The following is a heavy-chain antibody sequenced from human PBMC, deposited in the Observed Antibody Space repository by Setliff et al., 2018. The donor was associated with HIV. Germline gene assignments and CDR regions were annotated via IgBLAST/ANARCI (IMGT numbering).Heavy chain of an antibody. Sequence: RASVKVSCKVSEYTLSELSMHWVRQAPGKGLEWMGGFDPEDGKTIYAQKFQGRVTMTEDLSTETAYMELSSLSSDDTAVYYCTSSFRIFYYDSRTYSKWFDPWGQGTLVTVSS. D-gene: IGHD3-22*01. J-gene: IGHJ5*02. CDR2: FDPEDGKT. V-gene: IGHV1-24*01. CDR1: EYTLSELS. CDR3: TSSFRIFYYDSRTYSKWFDP.